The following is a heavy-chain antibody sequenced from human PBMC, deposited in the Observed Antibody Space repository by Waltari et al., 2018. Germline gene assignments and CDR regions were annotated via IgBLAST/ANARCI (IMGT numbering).Heavy chain of an antibody. CDR2: IKQDGSEK. D-gene: IGHD4-17*01. V-gene: IGHV3-7*01. J-gene: IGHJ4*02. Sequence: EVQLVESGGGSVQPGGSLRLSCAASGMTLRSYWMNWVRQAPGKGLEWGANIKQDGSEKNYVDSVEGRFSISRDNAQNSLYLQMNSLRAEDTAIYYCVTGLTTVTAKDYFDHWGQGALVTVSS. CDR3: VTGLTTVTAKDYFDH. CDR1: GMTLRSYW.